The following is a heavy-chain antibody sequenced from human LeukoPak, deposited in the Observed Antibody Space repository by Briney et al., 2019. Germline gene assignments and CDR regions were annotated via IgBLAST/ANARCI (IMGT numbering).Heavy chain of an antibody. CDR2: INPNSGGT. CDR1: GYTFTGYY. CDR3: ARGTTRVTLTYYFDY. V-gene: IGHV1-2*02. D-gene: IGHD2-21*02. J-gene: IGHJ4*02. Sequence: ASVKVSCKASGYTFTGYYMHWVRQAPGQGLEWMGWINPNSGGTNYAQKFQGRVTMTRDTSISTAYMELSRLRSDDTDVYYCARGTTRVTLTYYFDYWGQGTLVTVSS.